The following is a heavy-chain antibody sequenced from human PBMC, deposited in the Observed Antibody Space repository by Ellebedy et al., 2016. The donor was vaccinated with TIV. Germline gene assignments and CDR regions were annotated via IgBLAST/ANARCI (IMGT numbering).Heavy chain of an antibody. D-gene: IGHD1-1*01. J-gene: IGHJ4*02. V-gene: IGHV4-59*08. CDR2: FYHSGNT. Sequence: MPSETLSLTCSVSGGSISSYYWTWIRQPPGKGLEWIAYFYHSGNTNYSPSLKSRVTISVDTSKNQFSLELSSVTAADTAVYYCATYTMGRLDYWGQGTLVTVSS. CDR1: GGSISSYY. CDR3: ATYTMGRLDY.